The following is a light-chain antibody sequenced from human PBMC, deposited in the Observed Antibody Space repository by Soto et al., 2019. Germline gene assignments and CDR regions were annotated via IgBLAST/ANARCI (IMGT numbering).Light chain of an antibody. V-gene: IGLV2-23*02. J-gene: IGLJ1*01. Sequence: QSALTQPASVSGSPGQSITISCTGTINVVGTYNLVSWFQQHPGKAPKLMIYEVTERPSGVSNRFSGSKSGNAASLTISGLQAEDEADYHCCSYAGGGTYVFGTGTKVTVL. CDR3: CSYAGGGTYV. CDR2: EVT. CDR1: INVVGTYNL.